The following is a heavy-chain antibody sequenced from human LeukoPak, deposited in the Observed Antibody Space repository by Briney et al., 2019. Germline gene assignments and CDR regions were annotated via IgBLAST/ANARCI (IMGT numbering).Heavy chain of an antibody. V-gene: IGHV4-39*07. D-gene: IGHD3/OR15-3a*01. J-gene: IGHJ4*02. CDR3: ARRRTGGGDGILFDY. CDR2: IYYSGST. CDR1: GGSISSSSYY. Sequence: SETLSLTCTVSGGSISSSSYYWGWIRQPPGKGLEWIGSIYYSGSTNYNPSLKSRVTISVDTSKNQFSLKLSSVTAADTAVYYCARRRTGGGDGILFDYWGQGTLVTVSS.